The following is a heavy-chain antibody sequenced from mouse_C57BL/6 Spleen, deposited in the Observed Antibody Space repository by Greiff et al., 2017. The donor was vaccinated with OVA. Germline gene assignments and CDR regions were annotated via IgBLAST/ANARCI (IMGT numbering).Heavy chain of an antibody. CDR2: IDPETGGT. Sequence: LVESGAELVRPGASVTLSCKASGYTFTDYEMHWVKQTPVHGLEWIGAIDPETGGTAYNQKFKGKAILTADKSSSTAYMELRSLTSEDSAVYYCTDLDGYPFDYWGQGTTLTVSS. CDR3: TDLDGYPFDY. V-gene: IGHV1-15*01. D-gene: IGHD2-3*01. J-gene: IGHJ2*01. CDR1: GYTFTDYE.